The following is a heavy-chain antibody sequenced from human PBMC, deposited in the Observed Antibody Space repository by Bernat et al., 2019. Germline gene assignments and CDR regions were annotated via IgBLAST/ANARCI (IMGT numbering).Heavy chain of an antibody. V-gene: IGHV1-18*01. CDR3: ARDSRITMVRGSQYYGMDV. CDR1: GYTFTSYG. Sequence: QVQLVQSGAEVKKPGASVKVSCKASGYTFTSYGISWVRQAPGQGLEWMGWISAYNGNTNYAQKLQGRVTMTTDTSQSTAYMELRSLRSDDTAVYYCARDSRITMVRGSQYYGMDVWGQGTTVTVSS. D-gene: IGHD3-10*01. CDR2: ISAYNGNT. J-gene: IGHJ6*02.